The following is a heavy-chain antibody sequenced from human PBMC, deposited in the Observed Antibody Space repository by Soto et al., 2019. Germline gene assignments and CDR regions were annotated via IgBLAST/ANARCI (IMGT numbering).Heavy chain of an antibody. J-gene: IGHJ6*03. CDR3: AKGGAASFYYYMDV. V-gene: IGHV3-23*01. Sequence: GGSLRLSCAASEFTFNNYAMIWVRQAPGKGLEWVSAIRGSGDNTFYADSVMGRFTISRDNSKNTLYLQMNSLRAEDTAVYYRAKGGAASFYYYMDVWGKGTTVTVSS. CDR1: EFTFNNYA. D-gene: IGHD1-26*01. CDR2: IRGSGDNT.